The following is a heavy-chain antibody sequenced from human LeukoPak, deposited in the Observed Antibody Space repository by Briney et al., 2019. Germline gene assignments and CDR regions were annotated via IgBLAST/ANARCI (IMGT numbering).Heavy chain of an antibody. CDR3: AREDSSGWYEDGYFDY. V-gene: IGHV3-23*01. D-gene: IGHD6-19*01. CDR1: GFTFSSYA. Sequence: GGSLRLSCAASGFTFSSYAMSWVRQAPGKGLEWVSAISGSGGSTYYADSVKGRFTISRDNAKNSLYLQMNSLRAEDTAVYYCAREDSSGWYEDGYFDYWGQGTLVTVSS. CDR2: ISGSGGST. J-gene: IGHJ4*02.